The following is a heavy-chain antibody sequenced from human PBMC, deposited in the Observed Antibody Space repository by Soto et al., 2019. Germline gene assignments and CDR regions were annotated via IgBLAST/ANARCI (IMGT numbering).Heavy chain of an antibody. CDR2: ISGTRGRQRNT. V-gene: IGHV3-23*01. J-gene: IGHJ4*02. D-gene: IGHD5-12*01. Sequence: RGSLRLSCAASGFIFSDYAMTWVRQAPGRGLEWVSTISGTRGRQRNTFYTASVKGRFTVTRNNSKNTLFLQMNSLRVEDTAVYYCAKTMVRVGGYDMNSLALRGKGTMVTVSS. CDR1: GFIFSDYA. CDR3: AKTMVRVGGYDMNSLAL.